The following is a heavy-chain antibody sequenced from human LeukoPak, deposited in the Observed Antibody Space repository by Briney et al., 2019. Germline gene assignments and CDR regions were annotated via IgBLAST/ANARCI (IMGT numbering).Heavy chain of an antibody. J-gene: IGHJ4*02. CDR3: AKGVSSDYYDSSGYYN. Sequence: GGSLRLSCAASGFTLSSYAMSWVRQAPGKGLEWVSAISGSGGSTYYADSVKGRFTISRDNSKNTPYLQMNSLRAEDTAVYYCAKGVSSDYYDSSGYYNWGQGTLVTVSS. D-gene: IGHD3-22*01. CDR2: ISGSGGST. CDR1: GFTLSSYA. V-gene: IGHV3-23*01.